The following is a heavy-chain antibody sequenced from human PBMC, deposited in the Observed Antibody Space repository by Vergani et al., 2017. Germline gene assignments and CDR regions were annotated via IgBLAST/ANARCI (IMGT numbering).Heavy chain of an antibody. Sequence: QVQLVESGGGVVQPGRSLRLSCAASGFTFSSYGMHWVRQAPGKGLEWVAVIWYDGSNKYYADSVKGRFTISRDNSKNTLYLQMNSLRAEDTAVYYCAKDAGGSYSNEAFDIWGQGTMVTVSS. J-gene: IGHJ3*02. CDR1: GFTFSSYG. V-gene: IGHV3-33*06. CDR3: AKDAGGSYSNEAFDI. CDR2: IWYDGSNK. D-gene: IGHD1-26*01.